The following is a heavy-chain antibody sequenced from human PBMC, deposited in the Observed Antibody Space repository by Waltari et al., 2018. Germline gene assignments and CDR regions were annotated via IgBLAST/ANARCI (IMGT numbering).Heavy chain of an antibody. CDR3: ARDSGKGGWFDP. CDR1: GFTFSSYG. D-gene: IGHD6-13*01. Sequence: QVQLVESGGGVVQPGRSLRLSCAASGFTFSSYGMHWVRQAPGKGLEWVAVIWYDGSNKYYADSGKGRFTISRDNSKNTLYLQMNSLRAEDTAVYYCARDSGKGGWFDPWGQGTLVTVSS. J-gene: IGHJ5*02. V-gene: IGHV3-33*01. CDR2: IWYDGSNK.